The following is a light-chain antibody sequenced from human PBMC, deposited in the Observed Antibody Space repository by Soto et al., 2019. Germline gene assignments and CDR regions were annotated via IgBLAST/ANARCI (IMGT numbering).Light chain of an antibody. Sequence: SYELTHPPSVSVAPRQTARITCGGNNIGSKSVHWYQQKPGQAPVLDVYDDSDRPSGLPERFSGSNSGNTGTLTISRVEAADEADYYCQVCDSSSDHDVFGTGTKVTV. CDR3: QVCDSSSDHDV. V-gene: IGLV3-21*02. J-gene: IGLJ1*01. CDR1: NIGSKS. CDR2: DDS.